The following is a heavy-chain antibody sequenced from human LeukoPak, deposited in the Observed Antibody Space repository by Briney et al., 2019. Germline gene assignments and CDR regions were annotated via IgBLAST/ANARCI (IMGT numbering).Heavy chain of an antibody. CDR3: ARDFKGQGVYYYYYMDV. Sequence: GSLRLSCAASGFTFSSYSMNWVRQAPGKGLEWVSSIISSSSYIYYADSVKGRFTISRDNAKNSLYLQINSLRAEDTAVYYCARDFKGQGVYYYYYMDVWGKGTTVTVSS. V-gene: IGHV3-21*01. CDR1: GFTFSSYS. J-gene: IGHJ6*03. CDR2: IISSSSYI.